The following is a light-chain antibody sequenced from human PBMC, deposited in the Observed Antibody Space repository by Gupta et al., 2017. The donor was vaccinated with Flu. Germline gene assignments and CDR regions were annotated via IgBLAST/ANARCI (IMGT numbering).Light chain of an antibody. CDR2: GAV. Sequence: ATLSSAPGERVTLSCRAGQNGSNNLSGYQQQPGQAASDLIYGAVTRATGSPARVIGSGSGAKDSPTISSLQSDDVSVYYCQQHNYSYRTFGQGTKVEIK. J-gene: IGKJ1*01. V-gene: IGKV3-15*01. CDR1: QNGSNN. CDR3: QQHNYSYRT.